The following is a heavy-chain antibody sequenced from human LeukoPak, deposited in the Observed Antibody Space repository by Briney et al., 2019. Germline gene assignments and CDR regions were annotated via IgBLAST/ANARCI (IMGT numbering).Heavy chain of an antibody. CDR1: GGSMSSGGYY. V-gene: IGHV4-61*02. CDR2: IHPSGST. J-gene: IGHJ4*02. CDR3: ARGPPPDLDY. Sequence: SQTLSLTCTVSGGSMSSGGYYWSWIRQPAGKVLEWIGRIHPSGSTNYNPSLKSRVTRSVDTSKNQFSLKLSSVTAADTAVYYCARGPPPDLDYWGRGTLVTVSS.